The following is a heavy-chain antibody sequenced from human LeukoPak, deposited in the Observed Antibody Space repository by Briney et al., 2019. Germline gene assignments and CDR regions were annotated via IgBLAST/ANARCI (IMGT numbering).Heavy chain of an antibody. J-gene: IGHJ4*02. CDR3: ARVVVAVAGPIDY. CDR1: GFTFSSDS. V-gene: IGHV3-21*01. Sequence: AGGYLRLSCAASGFTFSSDSMNWVRQAPGKGLEWVSSISSSSSYIYYADSVKGRFTISRDNAKNSLYLQMNSLRAEDTAVYYCARVVVAVAGPIDYWGQGTLVTVSS. CDR2: ISSSSSYI. D-gene: IGHD6-19*01.